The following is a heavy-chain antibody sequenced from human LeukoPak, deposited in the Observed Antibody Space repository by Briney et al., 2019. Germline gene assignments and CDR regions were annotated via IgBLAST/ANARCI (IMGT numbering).Heavy chain of an antibody. CDR1: GFTFSTYS. D-gene: IGHD5-24*01. V-gene: IGHV3-21*06. Sequence: GGSLRLPCAASGFTFSTYSMNWLRQAPGKGLKWVSSINTCSSYRPYADSVTGRFTTSRDNAENSLSLRMNSLRDEDTAVYYCARDLGGDGYKRLDLWGQGTLVTVSS. J-gene: IGHJ5*02. CDR2: INTCSSYR. CDR3: ARDLGGDGYKRLDL.